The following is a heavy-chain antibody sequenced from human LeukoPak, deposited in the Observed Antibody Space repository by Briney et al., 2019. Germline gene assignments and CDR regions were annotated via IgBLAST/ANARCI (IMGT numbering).Heavy chain of an antibody. CDR3: ARDYWFDP. CDR2: ISIAGTTK. CDR1: GFTFSSYE. Sequence: GGSLRLSCAASGFTFSSYEMNWVRQAPGKGLEWILYISIAGTTKIYADSVKGRFTIYRDNAKNSLYLQMNSLRAEETAVYYCARDYWFDPWGQGTLVSVS. V-gene: IGHV3-48*03. J-gene: IGHJ5*02.